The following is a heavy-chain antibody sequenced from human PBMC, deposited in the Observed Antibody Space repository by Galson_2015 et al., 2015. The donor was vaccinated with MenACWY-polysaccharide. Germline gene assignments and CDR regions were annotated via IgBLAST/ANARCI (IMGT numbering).Heavy chain of an antibody. D-gene: IGHD3-16*01. Sequence: SETLSLTCTVSGGSVTSDNDYWGWLRQPPGKGLEWIGYMSYSGRGNSNPSLKSRVTVFIDTSKKQFSLRLTSVTAADTAMYYCVSLITRRGQG. V-gene: IGHV4-61*01. CDR2: MSYSGRG. CDR3: VSLITR. CDR1: GGSVTSDNDY. J-gene: IGHJ1*01.